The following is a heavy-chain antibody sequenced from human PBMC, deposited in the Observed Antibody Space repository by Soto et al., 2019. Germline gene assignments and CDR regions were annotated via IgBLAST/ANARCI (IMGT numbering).Heavy chain of an antibody. D-gene: IGHD3-22*01. V-gene: IGHV3-15*07. CDR2: IKSKTDGGTT. CDR3: TTVGLRYYYDRSGYYYVPYYYGMDV. Sequence: EVQLVESGGGLVKPGGSLRLSCAASGFTFSNAWMNWVRQAPGKGLEWVGRIKSKTDGGTTDYAAPVKGRFTISRDDSKHTLYLQMNSLKTEDTAVYYCTTVGLRYYYDRSGYYYVPYYYGMDVWGQGTTVTVSS. J-gene: IGHJ6*02. CDR1: GFTFSNAW.